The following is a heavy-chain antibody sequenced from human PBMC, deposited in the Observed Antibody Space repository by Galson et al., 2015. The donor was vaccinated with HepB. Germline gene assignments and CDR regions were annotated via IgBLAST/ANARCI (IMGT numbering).Heavy chain of an antibody. V-gene: IGHV1-3*01. CDR3: ARDLGYGDYVRLDP. CDR1: GYTFTSYA. Sequence: CKASGYTFTSYAMHWVRQAPGQRLEWMGWINAGNGNKKYSQKFQGRVTITRDTSVSTAYMELSSLRSEDTAVYYCARDLGYGDYVRLDPWGQGTLVTVSS. D-gene: IGHD4-17*01. CDR2: INAGNGNK. J-gene: IGHJ5*02.